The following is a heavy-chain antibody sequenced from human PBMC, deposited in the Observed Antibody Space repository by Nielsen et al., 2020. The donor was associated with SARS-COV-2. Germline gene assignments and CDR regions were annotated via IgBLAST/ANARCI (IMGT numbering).Heavy chain of an antibody. Sequence: GGSLSLSCTASGVTFRPYAMTWVRQGPGKGLEWVAGITGGGAINYYDSVKGRFTISRDNSKSTLYLQMNSLRADDTAVYLCAKDREVGDGYWEFDYWGQGTLVTVSS. CDR2: ITGGGAIN. CDR3: AKDREVGDGYWEFDY. D-gene: IGHD5-24*01. J-gene: IGHJ4*02. V-gene: IGHV3-23*01. CDR1: GVTFRPYA.